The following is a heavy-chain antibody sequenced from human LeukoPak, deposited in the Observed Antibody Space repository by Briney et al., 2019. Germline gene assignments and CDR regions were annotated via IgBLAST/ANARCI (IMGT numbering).Heavy chain of an antibody. CDR1: GFTFSSYW. CDR3: ARSGSRGDASDI. J-gene: IGHJ3*02. V-gene: IGHV3-7*03. D-gene: IGHD6-25*01. Sequence: LRLSCAASGFTFSSYWMTWVRQAPGKGLEWVANTKQDASERYYVDSVKGRFTISRDNAKNSLYLQMNSLRAEDTAVYYCARSGSRGDASDIWGQGTKVTVSS. CDR2: TKQDASER.